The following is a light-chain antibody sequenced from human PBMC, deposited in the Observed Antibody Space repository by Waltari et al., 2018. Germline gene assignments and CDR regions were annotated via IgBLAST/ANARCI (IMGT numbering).Light chain of an antibody. J-gene: IGLJ2*01. V-gene: IGLV2-8*01. CDR2: EVS. CDR3: FSYAGSNNLV. Sequence: QSALTQPPSASGSPGQSVTISCTGTSSDVGAYNYVSWYQQHPDKAPQLMIFEVSQRPSGVPVRFSGSKSGNTASLTVSGLQAEDEADYYCFSYAGSNNLVFGGGTK. CDR1: SSDVGAYNY.